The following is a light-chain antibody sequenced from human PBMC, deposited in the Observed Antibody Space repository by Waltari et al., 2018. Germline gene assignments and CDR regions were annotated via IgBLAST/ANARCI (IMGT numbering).Light chain of an antibody. CDR3: SSYRSRNTPVL. J-gene: IGLJ3*02. Sequence: QSALTQPASVSGSPGQSITISCTGTSSDIGAYNYVSWYQQHPGKAPKLMISEVTNRPSGVRVRVAGSKSGNTASLRISGLQAEDEADYYCSSYRSRNTPVLFGGGTTLTVV. CDR1: SSDIGAYNY. V-gene: IGLV2-14*01. CDR2: EVT.